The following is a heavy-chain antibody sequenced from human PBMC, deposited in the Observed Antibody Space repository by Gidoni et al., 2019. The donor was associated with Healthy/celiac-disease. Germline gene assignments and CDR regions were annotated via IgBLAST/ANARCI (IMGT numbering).Heavy chain of an antibody. D-gene: IGHD4-17*01. V-gene: IGHV5-51*01. CDR2: IYPGDSDT. Sequence: EVQLVPSGAEVKKPGESLTISCKGSGYSFTSYWIGWVRQMPGKGLEWMGIIYPGDSDTRYSPSFQGQVTISADKSISTAYLQWSSLKASDTAMYYCARLPSYGDYAEYFDYWGQGTLVTVSS. CDR1: GYSFTSYW. CDR3: ARLPSYGDYAEYFDY. J-gene: IGHJ4*02.